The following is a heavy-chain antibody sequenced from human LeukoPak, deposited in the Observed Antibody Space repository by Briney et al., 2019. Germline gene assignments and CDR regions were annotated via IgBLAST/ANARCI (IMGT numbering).Heavy chain of an antibody. CDR2: INPNSGGT. CDR3: AREASSWYNLLSYGMDV. Sequence: ASVKVSCKASGYTFTGYYMHWVRQAPGQGLEWMGWINPNSGGTNYAQKFQGRVTMTRDTSISTAYMELSRLRSDDTAVYYCAREASSWYNLLSYGMDVWGQGTTVTVSS. V-gene: IGHV1-2*02. CDR1: GYTFTGYY. D-gene: IGHD6-13*01. J-gene: IGHJ6*02.